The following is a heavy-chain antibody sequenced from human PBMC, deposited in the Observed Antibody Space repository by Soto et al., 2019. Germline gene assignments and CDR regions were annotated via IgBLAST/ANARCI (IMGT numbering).Heavy chain of an antibody. V-gene: IGHV1-69*01. J-gene: IGHJ4*02. CDR1: GDTFSNYA. CDR3: ARWEYQYGSGGNPTQSDFDY. D-gene: IGHD2-15*01. CDR2: IIPNFGIT. Sequence: QVQLVQSGAEVKKPGSSVKVSCQASGDTFSNYAISWVRQAPGQGLEWLGGIIPNFGITNYAQKLQGRVTISADESTSTAYTEQSSRRPDDTAVYYWARWEYQYGSGGNPTQSDFDYWGQGALVTVSS.